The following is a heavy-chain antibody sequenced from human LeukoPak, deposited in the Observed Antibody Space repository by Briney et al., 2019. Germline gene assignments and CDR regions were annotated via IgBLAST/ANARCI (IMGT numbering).Heavy chain of an antibody. J-gene: IGHJ4*02. D-gene: IGHD3-10*01. V-gene: IGHV3-7*01. CDR2: IKQDGSEK. Sequence: GGSLRLSCASSGFTFSSHWMSWVRQAPGKGLEWVANIKQDGSEKYYVDSVKGRFTISRDNTKNSLYLQMNSLRAEDTAVYYCASGYGSGSYYVGGPTCFDYWGQGTLVTVSS. CDR3: ASGYGSGSYYVGGPTCFDY. CDR1: GFTFSSHW.